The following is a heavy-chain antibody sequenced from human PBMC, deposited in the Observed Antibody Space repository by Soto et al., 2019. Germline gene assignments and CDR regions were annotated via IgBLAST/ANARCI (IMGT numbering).Heavy chain of an antibody. D-gene: IGHD3-16*02. CDR1: GGSISSGTSY. CDR3: AREMGWNYPVNEAFDI. J-gene: IGHJ3*02. CDR2: IYDSGST. V-gene: IGHV4-31*03. Sequence: QVQLQESGPGLVKPSQTLSLTCNVSGGSISSGTSYWSWIRQHPGKGLEWIGHIYDSGSTYYNPSPESRVTISADTSRNQFSLNLTSVTAADTAVYYCAREMGWNYPVNEAFDIWGQGTMVIVSS.